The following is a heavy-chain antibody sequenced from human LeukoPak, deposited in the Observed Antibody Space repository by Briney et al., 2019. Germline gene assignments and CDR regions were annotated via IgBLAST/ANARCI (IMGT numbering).Heavy chain of an antibody. D-gene: IGHD2-2*01. J-gene: IGHJ5*02. Sequence: ASVKVSCKASGYTFTSYDINWVRQATGQGLEWIGWMNPNSGNTGYAQKFQGRVTMTRNTSISTAYMELSSLRSEDTAVYYCAIGLGYCSSTSCYVWFDPWGQGTLVTVSS. CDR3: AIGLGYCSSTSCYVWFDP. CDR2: MNPNSGNT. CDR1: GYTFTSYD. V-gene: IGHV1-8*01.